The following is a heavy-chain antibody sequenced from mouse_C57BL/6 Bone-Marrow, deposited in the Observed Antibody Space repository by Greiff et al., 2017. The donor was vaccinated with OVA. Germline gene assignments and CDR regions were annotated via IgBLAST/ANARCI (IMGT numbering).Heavy chain of an antibody. CDR1: GFSLTSYG. D-gene: IGHD3-2*02. J-gene: IGHJ3*01. CDR3: AVRELSWFAD. V-gene: IGHV2-2*01. CDR2: IWSGGST. Sequence: VQRVESGPGLVQPSQRLSITCTVSGFSLTSYGVHWVRQSPGKGLEWLGVIWSGGSTDYNAAFISRLSISKDKSKSQVFFKMNSLQAEDTAIDYCAVRELSWFADWGQGTLVTVSA.